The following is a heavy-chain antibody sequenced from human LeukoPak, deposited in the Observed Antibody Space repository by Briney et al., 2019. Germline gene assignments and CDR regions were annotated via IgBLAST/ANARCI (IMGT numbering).Heavy chain of an antibody. CDR3: AKDNAAIQVY. Sequence: PGGSLRLSCAASGFTFSSYAMSWVRQAPGKGLEWVSALTGSGGSTYYADSVKGRFTISRDNLKNTLYLQMNSLRAEDTAVYYCAKDNAAIQVYWGQGTLVTVSS. CDR2: LTGSGGST. D-gene: IGHD2-2*01. J-gene: IGHJ4*02. CDR1: GFTFSSYA. V-gene: IGHV3-23*01.